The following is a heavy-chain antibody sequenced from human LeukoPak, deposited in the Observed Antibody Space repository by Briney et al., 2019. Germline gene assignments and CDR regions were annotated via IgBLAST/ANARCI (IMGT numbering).Heavy chain of an antibody. CDR3: ARGNYYDSSGYKTG. CDR1: GFTVSSNY. V-gene: IGHV3-48*02. J-gene: IGHJ4*02. CDR2: ISSSSSTI. Sequence: QPGGSLRLSCAASGFTVSSNYMSWVRQAPGKGLEWVSYISSSSSTIYYADSVKGRFTISRDNAKNSLYLQMNSLRDEDTAVYYCARGNYYDSSGYKTGRGQGTLVTVSS. D-gene: IGHD3-22*01.